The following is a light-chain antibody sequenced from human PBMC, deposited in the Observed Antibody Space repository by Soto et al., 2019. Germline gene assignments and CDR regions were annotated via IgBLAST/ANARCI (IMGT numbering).Light chain of an antibody. V-gene: IGKV3-11*01. Sequence: EIVLTQSPAILSMSPGEGATLSCRASQSVSSYFAWYQQKPGQAPRLLIYDASNRATGVPARFSGSGSGTDFTLTISSLEPEDVAVYYCQQRRYWPVTFGQGTKVDIK. CDR3: QQRRYWPVT. CDR2: DAS. CDR1: QSVSSY. J-gene: IGKJ1*01.